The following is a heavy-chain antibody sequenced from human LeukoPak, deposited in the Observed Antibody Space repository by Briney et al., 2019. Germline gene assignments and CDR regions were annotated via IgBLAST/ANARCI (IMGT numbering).Heavy chain of an antibody. D-gene: IGHD2-21*01. CDR1: GFTFSSYG. J-gene: IGHJ4*02. Sequence: PGRSLRLSCAASGFTFSSYGMHWVRQAPGKGLEWVAVISYDGSNKYYADSVKGRFTISRDNSKNTLYLQMNSLRAEDTAVYYCAKDGDTSGTYFDYWGQGTLVTASS. V-gene: IGHV3-30*18. CDR2: ISYDGSNK. CDR3: AKDGDTSGTYFDY.